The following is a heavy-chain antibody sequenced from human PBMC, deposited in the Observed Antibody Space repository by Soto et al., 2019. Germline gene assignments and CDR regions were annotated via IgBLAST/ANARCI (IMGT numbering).Heavy chain of an antibody. CDR1: GGSISSGGYY. CDR2: IYYSGST. J-gene: IGHJ6*02. D-gene: IGHD2-21*02. V-gene: IGHV4-31*03. Sequence: QVQLQESGPGLVKPSQTLSLTCTVSGGSISSGGYYWSWIRQHPGKGLEWIGYIYYSGSTYYNPSRKSRVTISGHTSKNPFSLKLSSVTAADTAVYYCARVCGGDCHYGMDVWGQGTTVTVSS. CDR3: ARVCGGDCHYGMDV.